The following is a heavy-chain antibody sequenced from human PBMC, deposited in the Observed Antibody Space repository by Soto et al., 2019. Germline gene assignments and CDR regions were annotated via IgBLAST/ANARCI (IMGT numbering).Heavy chain of an antibody. V-gene: IGHV3-48*02. CDR2: ISSGSVSI. J-gene: IGHJ3*02. CDR3: ARDRRGVAGTARAFDT. D-gene: IGHD6-19*01. CDR1: GFPFDLFN. Sequence: EVQLVESGGGLVQPGGSLRLSCVASGFPFDLFNMNWVRQAPGKGLEXVSYISSGSVSIYYADSVKGRFTISRDNAKRSLYLQMNSLRDEDAAVYYCARDRRGVAGTARAFDTWGQGTMVTVSS.